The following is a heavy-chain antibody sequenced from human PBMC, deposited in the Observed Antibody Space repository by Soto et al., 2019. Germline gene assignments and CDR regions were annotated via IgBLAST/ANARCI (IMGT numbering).Heavy chain of an antibody. Sequence: GGSLRLSCAASGFIFSTYPMIWVRQAPGKRLAGVSSISDSGGNTYYADSVKGRLTISRDNSKNTVYLQMNGLRAEDTAVYYCAKVLSTSASYWYGMDVWGQGTTVTVSS. J-gene: IGHJ6*02. D-gene: IGHD2-8*02. CDR2: ISDSGGNT. CDR3: AKVLSTSASYWYGMDV. CDR1: GFIFSTYP. V-gene: IGHV3-23*01.